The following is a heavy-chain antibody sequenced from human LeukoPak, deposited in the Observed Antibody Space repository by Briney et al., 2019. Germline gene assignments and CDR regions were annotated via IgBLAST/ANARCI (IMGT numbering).Heavy chain of an antibody. J-gene: IGHJ4*02. CDR2: IYYSGST. Sequence: SETLSLTCTVSGGSISSSSYYWGWIRQPPGKGLEWIGSIYYSGSTYYNPSLKSRVTISVDTSKNQFSLKLSSVTAADTAVYYCARATEEVVPTTLDYWGQGTLVTVSS. D-gene: IGHD2-2*01. CDR3: ARATEEVVPTTLDY. CDR1: GGSISSSSYY. V-gene: IGHV4-39*07.